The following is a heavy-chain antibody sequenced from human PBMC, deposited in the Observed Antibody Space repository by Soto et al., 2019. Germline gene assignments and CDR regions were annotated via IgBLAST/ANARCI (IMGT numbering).Heavy chain of an antibody. D-gene: IGHD3-10*01. V-gene: IGHV1-18*01. Sequence: QVHLVQSGAEVKKPGASVKVSCKGSGYTFTTYGIPWVRQAPGQGLEWMGWISAHNGNTNYAQKLKGRVTVTRDTSTSTAYMELRSLISDDTGVDYGSRGRYGEYWCPGAMLTVSS. CDR1: GYTFTTYG. CDR3: SRGRYGEY. CDR2: ISAHNGNT. J-gene: IGHJ4*02.